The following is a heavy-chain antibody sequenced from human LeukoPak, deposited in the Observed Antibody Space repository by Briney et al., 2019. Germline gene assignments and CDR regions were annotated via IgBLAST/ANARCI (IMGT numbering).Heavy chain of an antibody. V-gene: IGHV1-2*02. CDR2: INPNSGGT. D-gene: IGHD2-15*01. J-gene: IGHJ4*02. CDR1: GYTFTNYG. CDR3: ARGLYCSGGNCYGPFDY. Sequence: ASVKVSCKASGYTFTNYGISWVRQAPGQGLGWMGWINPNSGGTDSAQKFQGRVTMTRDTSISTVYMELSTLRSDDTAVYYCARGLYCSGGNCYGPFDYWGQGALVTVSS.